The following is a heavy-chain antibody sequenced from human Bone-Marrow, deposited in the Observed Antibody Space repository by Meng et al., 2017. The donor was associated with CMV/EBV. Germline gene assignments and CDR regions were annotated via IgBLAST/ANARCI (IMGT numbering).Heavy chain of an antibody. CDR1: GYTFNSYG. CDR3: ANDPPFNSWPNC. V-gene: IGHV1-18*01. Sequence: ASVKVSCKASGYTFNSYGLSWVRQAPGQGLEWMGWISAYNGYTNYAQKLQDRVIMTIDTSTTTAYMELRSLRAEDTAVYYCANDPPFNSWPNCWGQGTLVTVSS. CDR2: ISAYNGYT. J-gene: IGHJ4*02. D-gene: IGHD1-1*01.